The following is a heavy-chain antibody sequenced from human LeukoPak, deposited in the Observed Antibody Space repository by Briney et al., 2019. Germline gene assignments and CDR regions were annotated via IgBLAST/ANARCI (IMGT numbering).Heavy chain of an antibody. V-gene: IGHV1-69*13. Sequence: EASVKVSCKASGGTFSSYAISWVRQAPGQGLEWMGGIIPIFGTANYAQKFQGRVTITADESTSTAYMELSSLRSEDTAVYYCARERLVGAPGYYYYYGMDVWGQGTTVTVSS. CDR1: GGTFSSYA. CDR2: IIPIFGTA. CDR3: ARERLVGAPGYYYYYGMDV. D-gene: IGHD6-19*01. J-gene: IGHJ6*02.